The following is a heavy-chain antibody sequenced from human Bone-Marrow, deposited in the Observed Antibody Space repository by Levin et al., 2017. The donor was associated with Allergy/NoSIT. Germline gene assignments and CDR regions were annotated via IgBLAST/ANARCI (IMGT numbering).Heavy chain of an antibody. V-gene: IGHV3-21*01. Sequence: LSLTCAASGFTFSSYSMNWVRQAPGKGLEWVSSISSSSSYIYYADSVKGRFTISRDNAKNSLYLQMNSLRAEDTAVYYCARDMLTGAFDYWGQGTLVTVSS. CDR2: ISSSSSYI. CDR1: GFTFSSYS. CDR3: ARDMLTGAFDY. D-gene: IGHD7-27*01. J-gene: IGHJ4*02.